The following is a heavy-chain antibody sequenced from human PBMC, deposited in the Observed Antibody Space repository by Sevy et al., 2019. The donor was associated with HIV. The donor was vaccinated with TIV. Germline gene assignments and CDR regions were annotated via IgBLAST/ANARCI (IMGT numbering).Heavy chain of an antibody. CDR2: IKQDGSEK. Sequence: GGSQRLSCAASGFTFSNYWMSWVRQAPGKGLEWVANIKQDGSEKYYVDSVKGRFTISRDNAKNSLSLQMNSLRAGDTAMYYCARDKGPGWFDPWGQGTLVTVSS. CDR1: GFTFSNYW. V-gene: IGHV3-7*01. J-gene: IGHJ5*02. CDR3: ARDKGPGWFDP.